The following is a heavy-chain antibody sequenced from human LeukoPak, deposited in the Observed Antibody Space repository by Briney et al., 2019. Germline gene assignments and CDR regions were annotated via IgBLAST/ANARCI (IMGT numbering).Heavy chain of an antibody. CDR2: MNPNSGNT. D-gene: IGHD5-24*01. V-gene: IGHV1-8*01. J-gene: IGHJ4*02. Sequence: ASVKVSCKASGYTFTSYDINWVRQATGQGLEWMGWMNPNSGNTGYAQKFQGRVTMTRNTSISTAYMELSSLRSEDTAVYYCATVSFGDGYTPNPYYFDYWGQGTLVTVSS. CDR3: ATVSFGDGYTPNPYYFDY. CDR1: GYTFTSYD.